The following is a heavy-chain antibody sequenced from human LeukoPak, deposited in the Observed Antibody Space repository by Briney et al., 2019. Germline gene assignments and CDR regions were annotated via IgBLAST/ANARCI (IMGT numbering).Heavy chain of an antibody. CDR1: GFTFGSYE. CDR2: ISSSGSTI. D-gene: IGHD3-10*01. J-gene: IGHJ6*04. V-gene: IGHV3-48*03. Sequence: GRSLCLSCAASGFTFGSYETKWVRPAPGEGREWGSYISSSGSTIYYADAVQGRCTISRDKANNSLYVQMNSLRAEDTAVYYCAELAITMVRGVWGKGTAVTISS. CDR3: AELAITMVRGV.